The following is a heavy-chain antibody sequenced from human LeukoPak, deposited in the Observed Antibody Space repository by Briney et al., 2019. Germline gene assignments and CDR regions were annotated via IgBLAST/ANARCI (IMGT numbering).Heavy chain of an antibody. CDR2: ISSSSSTI. J-gene: IGHJ6*02. V-gene: IGHV3-48*04. CDR3: ARDLYRAAAGTYGMDV. CDR1: GFTFSSYS. Sequence: PGGSLRLSCAASGFTFSSYSMNWVRQAPGKGLEWVSYISSSSSTIYYADSVKGRFTISRDNAKNSLYLQMNSLRAEDTAVYYCARDLYRAAAGTYGMDVWGQGTTVTVSS. D-gene: IGHD6-13*01.